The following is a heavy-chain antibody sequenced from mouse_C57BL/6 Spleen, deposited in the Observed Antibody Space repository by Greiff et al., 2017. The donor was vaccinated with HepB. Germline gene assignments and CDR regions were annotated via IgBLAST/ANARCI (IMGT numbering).Heavy chain of an antibody. D-gene: IGHD4-1*01. J-gene: IGHJ2*01. Sequence: VQVVESGPELVKPGASVKISCKASGYAFSSSWMNWVKQRPGKGLEWIGRIYPGDGDTNYNGKFKGKATLTADKSSSTAYMQLSSLTAEASAVYVCARTGTDYFDYWGQGTTLTVSS. V-gene: IGHV1-82*01. CDR2: IYPGDGDT. CDR1: GYAFSSSW. CDR3: ARTGTDYFDY.